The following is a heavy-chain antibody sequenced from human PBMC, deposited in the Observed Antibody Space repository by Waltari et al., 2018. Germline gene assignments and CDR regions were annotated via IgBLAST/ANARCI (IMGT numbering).Heavy chain of an antibody. V-gene: IGHV3-74*01. D-gene: IGHD3-3*01. J-gene: IGHJ4*02. Sequence: DVHLVESGGGLVQPRGSLRLSCTVSGFTFGSHWMHWVRQVPGKGLVWSSRIYDDVSSAIDADSFKGRFTVSRDNAKNTLYLEMNNLKAEDTAVYYCASDCCGSGYRIHYWGQGTLVNVSS. CDR1: GFTFGSHW. CDR2: IYDDVSSA. CDR3: ASDCCGSGYRIHY.